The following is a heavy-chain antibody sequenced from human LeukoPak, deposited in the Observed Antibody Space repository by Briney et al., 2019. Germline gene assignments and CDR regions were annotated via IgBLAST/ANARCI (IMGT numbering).Heavy chain of an antibody. D-gene: IGHD6-19*01. CDR1: GFTVSSNY. CDR2: IFSGGNT. CDR3: TCSGWSIYYFDY. Sequence: PGGSLRLSCAASGFTVSSNYMSWVRQALGKGLEWVSIIFSGGNTHYADPVKGRFTISRDNSKNTLYLQMNSLRAEDTAVYYCTCSGWSIYYFDYWGQGTLVTVSS. J-gene: IGHJ4*02. V-gene: IGHV3-53*01.